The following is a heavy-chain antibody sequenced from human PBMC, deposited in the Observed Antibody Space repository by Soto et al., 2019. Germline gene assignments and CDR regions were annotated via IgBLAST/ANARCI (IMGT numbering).Heavy chain of an antibody. Sequence: QVQLVQSGTEVKNPGASLQVSCKASGYTFFNYGITWVRQAPGQGLEWMGWISAYNGNRNYGQKFQGRVTMTTDTTTSTAYMELKALRSDDTAVYFCVRAQIAETGSLDYWGQGTLVTVSS. CDR2: ISAYNGNR. V-gene: IGHV1-18*01. D-gene: IGHD6-13*01. J-gene: IGHJ4*02. CDR3: VRAQIAETGSLDY. CDR1: GYTFFNYG.